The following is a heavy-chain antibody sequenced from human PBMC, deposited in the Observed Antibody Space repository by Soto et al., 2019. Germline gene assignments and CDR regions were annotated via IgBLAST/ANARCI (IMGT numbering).Heavy chain of an antibody. Sequence: EVQLLESGGGLVEPGGSLRLSCAASGLSFSSYGMSWVRQAPGKGLEWVSGISGSATGTYYADSVKGRFTISRDNSMNTLDRDMSSLRAEDTALYYCAKELMEGGSYYGVVDHWGQGTLVTVSS. CDR1: GLSFSSYG. CDR3: AKELMEGGSYYGVVDH. D-gene: IGHD1-26*01. CDR2: ISGSATGT. V-gene: IGHV3-23*01. J-gene: IGHJ4*02.